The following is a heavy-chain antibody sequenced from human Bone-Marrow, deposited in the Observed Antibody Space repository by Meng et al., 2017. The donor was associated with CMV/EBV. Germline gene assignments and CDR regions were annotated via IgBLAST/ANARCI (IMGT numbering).Heavy chain of an antibody. D-gene: IGHD2-2*01. CDR3: ASEYCGSTSCYPYYYYYYGMDV. Sequence: GGSLRLSCAASGFTFSSYWMHWVRQAPGKGLVWVSRINSDGSSTSYADSVKGRFTISRDNAKNTLYLQMNSLRAEDTAVYYCASEYCGSTSCYPYYYYYYGMDVWGQGTTVTFSS. CDR1: GFTFSSYW. CDR2: INSDGSST. J-gene: IGHJ6*02. V-gene: IGHV3-74*01.